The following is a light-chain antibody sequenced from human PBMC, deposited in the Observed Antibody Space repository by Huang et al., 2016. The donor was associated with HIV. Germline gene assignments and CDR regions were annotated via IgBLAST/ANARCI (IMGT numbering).Light chain of an antibody. CDR1: QDIGND. J-gene: IGKJ1*01. V-gene: IGKV1-6*01. Sequence: AIQMTQSPAFLSASVGDRVTITCRASQDIGNDLGWYQQRLGKAPKLLVSTASHLQSGVPSRFTGMGSGTHFTLTISGLQPEDFATYYCLQDYTYPWTFGQGTKVEI. CDR3: LQDYTYPWT. CDR2: TAS.